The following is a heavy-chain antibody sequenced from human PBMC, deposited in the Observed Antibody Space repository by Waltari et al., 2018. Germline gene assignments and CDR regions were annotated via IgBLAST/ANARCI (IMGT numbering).Heavy chain of an antibody. V-gene: IGHV1-18*01. CDR3: VRDGDSGSYTFGY. CDR2: IDSRNGNT. Sequence: QVQLVQSGDEVKKPGASVRFSCKTSGYSYTSYSITWVRQAPGQGLEWMGWIDSRNGNTRYAQKVQGRVTMTTDTTTRTTYLELTSLRSDDTAVYYCVRDGDSGSYTFGYWGLGTLVTVSS. CDR1: GYSYTSYS. D-gene: IGHD1-26*01. J-gene: IGHJ4*02.